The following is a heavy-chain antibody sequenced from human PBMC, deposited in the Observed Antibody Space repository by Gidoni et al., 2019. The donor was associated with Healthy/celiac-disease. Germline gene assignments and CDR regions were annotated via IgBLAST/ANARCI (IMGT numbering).Heavy chain of an antibody. J-gene: IGHJ4*02. CDR3: AREEGPSGSPVDY. Sequence: QVQLVESGGGVVQPGRSLRLSCAASGFTFSSYGMHWVRQATGKGLEWVAVIWYDGSNKYYADSVKGRFTISRDNSKNTLYLQMNSLRAEDTAVYYCAREEGPSGSPVDYWGQGTLVTVSS. V-gene: IGHV3-33*01. CDR2: IWYDGSNK. D-gene: IGHD3-22*01. CDR1: GFTFSSYG.